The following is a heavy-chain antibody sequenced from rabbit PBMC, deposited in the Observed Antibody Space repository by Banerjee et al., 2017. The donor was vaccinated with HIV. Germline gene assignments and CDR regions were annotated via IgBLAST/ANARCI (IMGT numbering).Heavy chain of an antibody. V-gene: IGHV1S40*01. Sequence: QSLEESGGDLVKPGASLTLTCTASGFDFSSNYYMCWVRQTPGKGLEWIACIYTGSSGGTYYGSWAKGRFTISKTSSTTVTLQMTSLTAADTATYFCARGGDVGYGYGGFDPRGQGTLVTVS. CDR2: IYTGSSGGT. D-gene: IGHD6-1*01. J-gene: IGHJ2*01. CDR1: GFDFSSNYY. CDR3: ARGGDVGYGYGGFDP.